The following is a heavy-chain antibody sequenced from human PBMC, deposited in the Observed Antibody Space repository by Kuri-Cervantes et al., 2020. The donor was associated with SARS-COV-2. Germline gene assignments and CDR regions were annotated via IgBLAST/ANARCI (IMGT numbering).Heavy chain of an antibody. CDR1: GYTFTYRY. V-gene: IGHV1-45*02. Sequence: SVKVSCKASGYTFTYRYLHWVRRAPGQALEWMGWITPFNGNTNYAQKFQDRVTITRDRSMSTAYMELSSLRSEDTAVYYCATDFAYSGSLWMGYWGQGTLVTVSS. CDR2: ITPFNGNT. D-gene: IGHD1-26*01. J-gene: IGHJ4*02. CDR3: ATDFAYSGSLWMGY.